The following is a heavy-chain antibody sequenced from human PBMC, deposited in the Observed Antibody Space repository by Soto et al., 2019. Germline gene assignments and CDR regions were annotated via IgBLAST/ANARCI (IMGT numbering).Heavy chain of an antibody. Sequence: EVPLLESGGGLVQPGGSLTLSCAASGFTFSNHLIHWVLQAPGAALACVSGFAGHFVTLLYADSVKGRFTISRDNSKDTADLQRNNLRAEGTAIYYGVREGRLGVQGFDVWGQGRLVTGSS. CDR2: FAGHFVTL. V-gene: IGHV3-23*01. CDR1: GFTFSNHL. J-gene: IGHJ4*02. D-gene: IGHD1-26*01. CDR3: VREGRLGVQGFDV.